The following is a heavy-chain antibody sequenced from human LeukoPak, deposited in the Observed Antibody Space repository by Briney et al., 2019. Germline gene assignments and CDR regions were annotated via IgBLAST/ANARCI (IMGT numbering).Heavy chain of an antibody. J-gene: IGHJ4*02. CDR1: GFTFTSYA. V-gene: IGHV3-64*01. CDR3: ARPDSSGYYDY. D-gene: IGHD3-22*01. Sequence: GGSLRLSCAASGFTFTSYAMHWVRQAPGKGLEYVSAISSNGGSAYYANSVKGRFTISRDNSKNTLYLQMGSLRAEDMAVYYCARPDSSGYYDYWGPGTLVTVSS. CDR2: ISSNGGSA.